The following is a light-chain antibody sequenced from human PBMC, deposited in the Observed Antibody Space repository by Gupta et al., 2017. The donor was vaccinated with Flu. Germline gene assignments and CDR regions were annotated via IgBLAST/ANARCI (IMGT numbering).Light chain of an antibody. CDR3: QQADRLPLT. CDR2: AAS. J-gene: IGKJ4*01. Sequence: GDRVTITCRATQGSIKWLVWYQQKPGKAPNFLISAASSSQGGVPSRFSASGSETDFSLTISSLQPEDFATYYCQQADRLPLTFGGGTKVEIK. V-gene: IGKV1-12*01. CDR1: QGSIKW.